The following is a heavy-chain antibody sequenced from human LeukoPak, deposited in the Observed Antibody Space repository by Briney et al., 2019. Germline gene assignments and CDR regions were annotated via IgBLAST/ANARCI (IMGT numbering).Heavy chain of an antibody. Sequence: ASGTLSLTCGVSGGSISTTNWWTWVRQPPGKGLEWIGYIHYSGSTKYNASLESRATMSLDTSTKQFSLKLRSVTAADTAVYYCARDTYYYGSGTYYFEYWGQGILVTVSS. CDR3: ARDTYYYGSGTYYFEY. CDR2: IHYSGST. CDR1: GGSISTTNW. D-gene: IGHD3-10*01. V-gene: IGHV4-4*02. J-gene: IGHJ4*02.